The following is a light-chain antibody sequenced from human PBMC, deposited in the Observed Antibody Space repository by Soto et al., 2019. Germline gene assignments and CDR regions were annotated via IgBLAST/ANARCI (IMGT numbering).Light chain of an antibody. J-gene: IGKJ2*01. CDR3: QQYGNSPRT. CDR2: GAS. Sequence: EIVLTQSPGTLSLSPGERATLSCRASQSVTSSFLAWYQHKPGQSPRLLIYGASSRATGIPDRFSGSGSGTDFTLTISSLEPEDFAVYYCQQYGNSPRTFGQGTKLEIQ. CDR1: QSVTSSF. V-gene: IGKV3-20*01.